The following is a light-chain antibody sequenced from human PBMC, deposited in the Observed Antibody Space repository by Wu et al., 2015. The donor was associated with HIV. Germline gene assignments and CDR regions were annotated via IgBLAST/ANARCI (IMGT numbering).Light chain of an antibody. CDR2: DAS. J-gene: IGKJ1*01. CDR1: QSVGRY. V-gene: IGKV3D-15*01. Sequence: ETVLTQSPATLSMSPGERATLSCRASQSVGRYLAWYQQRVGQAPRLLIYDASKRATGIPARFSGSGSGTEFTLTISSMQSEDFAVYYCQQYNNWLPVTFGQGTKVEIK. CDR3: QQYNNWLPVT.